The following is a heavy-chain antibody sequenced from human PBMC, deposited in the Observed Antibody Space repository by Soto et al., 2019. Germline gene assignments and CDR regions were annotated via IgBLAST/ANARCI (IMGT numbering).Heavy chain of an antibody. Sequence: PGGSLRLSCVASGCTFSNYWMSWVRQAPGKGLEWVANMKKDGSQKYYVDSVKGRFTISRDNARNSLYLQMNSLRVEDTAVYYCARDWFDAWGQGTLVTVSS. V-gene: IGHV3-7*01. CDR3: ARDWFDA. CDR2: MKKDGSQK. J-gene: IGHJ5*02. CDR1: GCTFSNYW.